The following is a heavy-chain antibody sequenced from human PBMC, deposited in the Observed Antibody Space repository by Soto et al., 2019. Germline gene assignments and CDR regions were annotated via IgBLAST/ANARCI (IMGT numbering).Heavy chain of an antibody. Sequence: QVQLVQSGAEVKKPGASVKVSCKASGYTSTSYAMHWVRQAPGQRLEWMGWINAGNGNTKYSQKFQGRVTITRDTSASTAYMELSSLRSEDTAVYYCARDSGSGWYDYWGQGTLVTVSS. D-gene: IGHD6-19*01. CDR2: INAGNGNT. CDR3: ARDSGSGWYDY. V-gene: IGHV1-3*01. CDR1: GYTSTSYA. J-gene: IGHJ4*02.